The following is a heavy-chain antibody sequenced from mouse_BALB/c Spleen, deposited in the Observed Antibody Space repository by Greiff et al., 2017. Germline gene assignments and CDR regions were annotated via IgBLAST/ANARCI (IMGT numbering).Heavy chain of an antibody. CDR1: GFTFSSYT. V-gene: IGHV5-6-4*01. CDR3: TREAPGNAMDY. Sequence: DVMLVESGGGLVKPGGSLKLSCAASGFTFSSYTMSWVRQTPEKRLEWVATISSGGSYTYYPDSVKGRFTISRDNAKNTLYLQMSSLKSEDTAMYYCTREAPGNAMDYWGQGTSVTVSS. J-gene: IGHJ4*01. CDR2: ISSGGSYT.